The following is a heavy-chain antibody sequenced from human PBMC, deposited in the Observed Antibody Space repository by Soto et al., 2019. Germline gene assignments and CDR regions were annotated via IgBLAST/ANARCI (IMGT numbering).Heavy chain of an antibody. CDR1: GGSISSGGYS. D-gene: IGHD5-12*01. V-gene: IGHV4-30-2*05. J-gene: IGHJ4*02. CDR2: IYHSGRT. Sequence: TLSLTCAVSGGSISSGGYSWSWIRQPPGKGLEWIGHIYHSGRTYYNPSLKSRVGILVDTSKNQFSLNLNSVTAAATAVYYRARWLEVSLDYFDSWGQGTPVTVPS. CDR3: ARWLEVSLDYFDS.